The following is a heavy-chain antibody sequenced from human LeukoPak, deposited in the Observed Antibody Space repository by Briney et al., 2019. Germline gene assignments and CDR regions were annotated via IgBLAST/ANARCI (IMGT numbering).Heavy chain of an antibody. Sequence: GASVKVSCKASGYTFTSYDINWVRQATGQGLEWMGWMNPNSDNTGYAQKFQGRVTMTRNTSISTAYMELSSLRSEDTAVYYCARGGDVLRYFDWFPYGMDVWGQGTTVTVSS. CDR2: MNPNSDNT. CDR1: GYTFTSYD. V-gene: IGHV1-8*01. J-gene: IGHJ6*02. CDR3: ARGGDVLRYFDWFPYGMDV. D-gene: IGHD3-9*01.